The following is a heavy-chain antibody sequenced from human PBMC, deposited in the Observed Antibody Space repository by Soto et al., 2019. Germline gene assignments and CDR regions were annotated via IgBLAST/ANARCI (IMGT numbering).Heavy chain of an antibody. D-gene: IGHD4-4*01. V-gene: IGHV4-31*03. CDR1: GGSISSGGYD. Sequence: SETLSLTCTVSGGSISSGGYDGSWIRQHPGKGLEWIGYIYYSGSTYYNPSLKSRVTISVDTSKNQFSLKLSSVTAADTAVYYCAREQSRRLDPWGQGTLVTVSS. J-gene: IGHJ5*02. CDR2: IYYSGST. CDR3: AREQSRRLDP.